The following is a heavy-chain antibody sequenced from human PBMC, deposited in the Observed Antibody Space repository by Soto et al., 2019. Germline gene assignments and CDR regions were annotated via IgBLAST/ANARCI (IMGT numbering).Heavy chain of an antibody. J-gene: IGHJ4*02. Sequence: EGQLLESGGGLVRPGGSLRLSCAASALSVDNYGMTWVRQAPGKGLEWVSSIRRGVETTYYADSVKGRFTISRDNRRNTLYLQMNRLRVDDTAVYYCAKAQALDQWGQGTLVTVS. V-gene: IGHV3-23*01. D-gene: IGHD3-3*01. CDR1: ALSVDNYG. CDR2: IRRGVETT. CDR3: AKAQALDQ.